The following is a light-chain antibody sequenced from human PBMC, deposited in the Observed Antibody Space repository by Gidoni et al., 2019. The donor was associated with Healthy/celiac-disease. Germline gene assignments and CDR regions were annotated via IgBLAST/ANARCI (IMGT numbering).Light chain of an antibody. CDR3: QQYGSSRLT. CDR2: GAS. V-gene: IGKV3-20*01. Sequence: EIVLTQSPGTLSLSPGERATLSCRASQSVSSSYFAWYQQKPGPAPRLLIYGASSRATGIPDRFSGSVSGTDFTLTISRLEPEDFAVYYCQQYGSSRLTFGGGTKVEIK. CDR1: QSVSSSY. J-gene: IGKJ4*01.